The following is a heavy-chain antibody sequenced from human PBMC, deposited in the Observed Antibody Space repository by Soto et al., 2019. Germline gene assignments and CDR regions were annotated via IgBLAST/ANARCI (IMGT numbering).Heavy chain of an antibody. D-gene: IGHD3-16*01. CDR3: ARGRFDFIWGTPAPYLDY. Sequence: PSETLSLTCTVSGDSISTYYWTWIRHPPGKGLEWIGYIYNSATTKYNPSLKSRVTISVDTSKNQFSLKLSSVTTADTAVYYCARGRFDFIWGTPAPYLDYWGQGALVTVSS. V-gene: IGHV4-59*01. CDR2: IYNSATT. J-gene: IGHJ4*02. CDR1: GDSISTYY.